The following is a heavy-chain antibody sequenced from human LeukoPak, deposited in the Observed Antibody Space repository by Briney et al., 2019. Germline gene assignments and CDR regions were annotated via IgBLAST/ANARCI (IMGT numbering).Heavy chain of an antibody. CDR3: ARGGGYCSGGSCYGYYYYDMDV. V-gene: IGHV3-48*03. CDR1: GFTFSGYE. Sequence: GGSLRLSCAASGFTFSGYEMNWVSQAPGKGMEWVSYISSSGSNIYYADSVKGRFTISRDNAKNSLYLQMNSLRAEDTAVYYCARGGGYCSGGSCYGYYYYDMDVWGQGTTVTVSS. J-gene: IGHJ6*02. D-gene: IGHD2-15*01. CDR2: ISSSGSNI.